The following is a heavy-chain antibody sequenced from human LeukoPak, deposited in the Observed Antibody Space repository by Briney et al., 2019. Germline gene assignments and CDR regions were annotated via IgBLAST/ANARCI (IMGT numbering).Heavy chain of an antibody. V-gene: IGHV3-7*01. Sequence: GGSLRLSCAASGFTFDYYWMSWVRQTPGKGLEWVANIKQDGSEKYYVDSVKGRFTISRDNAKNTLYLQMNSLRAEDTAVYYCARDGIAAVDFDYWGQGILVTVSS. CDR2: IKQDGSEK. D-gene: IGHD6-13*01. CDR1: GFTFDYYW. CDR3: ARDGIAAVDFDY. J-gene: IGHJ4*02.